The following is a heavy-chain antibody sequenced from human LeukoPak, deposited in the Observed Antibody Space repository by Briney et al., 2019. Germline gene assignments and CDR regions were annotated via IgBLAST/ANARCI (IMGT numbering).Heavy chain of an antibody. V-gene: IGHV4-34*01. CDR3: ARVPGYYDILTGYSPHWYFDL. CDR2: INHSGST. Sequence: PETLSLTCAVYGGSFSGYYWSWIRQPPGKGLEWIGEINHSGSTNYNPSLKSRVTMSVDTSKNQFSLKLSSVTAADTAVYYCARVPGYYDILTGYSPHWYFDLWGRGTLVTVSS. J-gene: IGHJ2*01. CDR1: GGSFSGYY. D-gene: IGHD3-9*01.